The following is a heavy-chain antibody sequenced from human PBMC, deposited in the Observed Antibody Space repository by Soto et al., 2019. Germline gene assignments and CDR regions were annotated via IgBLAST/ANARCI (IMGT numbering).Heavy chain of an antibody. CDR2: IIPIFGTA. CDR1: GGTFSSYA. D-gene: IGHD3-3*01. V-gene: IGHV1-69*06. Sequence: SSVKVSCKASGGTFSSYAISWVRQAPGQGLEWMGGIIPIFGTANYAQKFQGRVTITADKSTSTAYMELRSVTAADTTVYYCARWGYYDPDYWGQGTLVTVSS. J-gene: IGHJ4*02. CDR3: ARWGYYDPDY.